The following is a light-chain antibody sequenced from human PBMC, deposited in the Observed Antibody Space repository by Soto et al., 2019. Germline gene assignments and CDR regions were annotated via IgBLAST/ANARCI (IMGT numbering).Light chain of an antibody. CDR2: DAS. V-gene: IGKV3-11*01. CDR3: QQRPNWPLT. Sequence: EIVLTQSPATLSLSPGERATLSCRASQSISSHLAWYQQKPGQAPRLLMYDASNRATGIPARLSGSGSGTDFTLTISSLEPEDFAVYYCQQRPNWPLTFGGGTKVEIK. J-gene: IGKJ4*01. CDR1: QSISSH.